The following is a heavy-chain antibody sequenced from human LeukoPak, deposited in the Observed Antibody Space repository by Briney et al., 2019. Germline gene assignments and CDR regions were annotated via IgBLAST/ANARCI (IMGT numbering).Heavy chain of an antibody. J-gene: IGHJ4*02. Sequence: GGSLRLSCTASGFSFSGHWMHWARQLPGKGLVWVSRISPTGSTTSYADSVKGRFTVSRDNARNTLYLQVNNLRAEDTAVYYCARGPNSNWSGLDFWGQGTLLTVSS. D-gene: IGHD6-6*01. V-gene: IGHV3-74*01. CDR1: GFSFSGHW. CDR3: ARGPNSNWSGLDF. CDR2: ISPTGSTT.